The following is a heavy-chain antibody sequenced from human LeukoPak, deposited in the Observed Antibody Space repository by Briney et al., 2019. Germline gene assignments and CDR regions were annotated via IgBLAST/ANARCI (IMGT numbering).Heavy chain of an antibody. Sequence: PSETLSLTCTVSGGPITSYYWSWIRQPPGKGLEWIGYIYYSGTTNYNPSLKSRVTISVDTSKNQFSLKVNSVTAADTAVYYCVRSKSGAYGWFDPWGQGTLVTVSS. CDR2: IYYSGTT. CDR3: VRSKSGAYGWFDP. CDR1: GGPITSYY. V-gene: IGHV4-59*01. J-gene: IGHJ5*02. D-gene: IGHD2-15*01.